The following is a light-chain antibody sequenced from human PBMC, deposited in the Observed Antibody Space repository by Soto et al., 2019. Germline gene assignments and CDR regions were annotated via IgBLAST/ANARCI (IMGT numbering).Light chain of an antibody. Sequence: QSVLTQPASVSGSPGQSITISCTYNLASWYQQHPGKAPKLMIYEGNKRPSGVSNRFSGSKSGNTASLTISGLQAEDEADYYCCSYAGQRVVFGGGTKLTVL. CDR3: CSYAGQRVV. J-gene: IGLJ2*01. V-gene: IGLV2-23*01. CDR2: EGN. CDR1: NL.